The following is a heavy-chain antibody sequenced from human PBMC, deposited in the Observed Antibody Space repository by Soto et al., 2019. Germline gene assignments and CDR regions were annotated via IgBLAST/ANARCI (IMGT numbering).Heavy chain of an antibody. CDR3: ARDKSGGSYFAFVDY. D-gene: IGHD1-26*01. Sequence: GASVKVSCKASGGTFINSAITWVRQAPRQGLEWVGMVTPLFGSTNSAPKFRGRVTFTADTSTSTSFMELTRLKPNDTAVYYCARDKSGGSYFAFVDYWGQGTLVTVSS. J-gene: IGHJ4*02. CDR1: GGTFINSA. V-gene: IGHV1-69*06. CDR2: VTPLFGST.